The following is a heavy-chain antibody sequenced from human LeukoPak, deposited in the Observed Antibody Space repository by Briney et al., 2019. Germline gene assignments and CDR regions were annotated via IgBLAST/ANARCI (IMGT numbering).Heavy chain of an antibody. CDR1: GFSLNSGGVG. D-gene: IGHD2-15*01. CDR3: AHRHRGVASDI. CDR2: IYENDEK. J-gene: IGHJ3*02. Sequence: GSAPTLVNPTQTLTLTSTFTGFSLNSGGVGVGWIRQTPGGALEWLGAIYENDEKPYSSSLQNRLSITKDTSKNQVVLTMADMDPVDTATYYCAHRHRGVASDIGGQGTMVTVSS. V-gene: IGHV2-5*01.